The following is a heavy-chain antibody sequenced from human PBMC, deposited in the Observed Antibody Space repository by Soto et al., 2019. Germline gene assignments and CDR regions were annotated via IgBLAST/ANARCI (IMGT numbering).Heavy chain of an antibody. D-gene: IGHD6-19*01. CDR1: GFTFSTYD. CDR2: ILYDGSNK. J-gene: IGHJ6*02. CDR3: AKDRGSGWSGMDV. Sequence: QVPLVESGGGVVQPGRSLILSCAASGFTFSTYDMHCVRQAPGKGLEWVAVILYDGSNKYYADSVKGRFTISRDNSKNTLYLQLNSLRAEDTAVYYCAKDRGSGWSGMDVWGQGTTVTVSS. V-gene: IGHV3-30*18.